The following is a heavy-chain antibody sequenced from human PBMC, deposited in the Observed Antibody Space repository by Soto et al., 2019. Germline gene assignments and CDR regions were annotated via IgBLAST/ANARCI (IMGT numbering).Heavy chain of an antibody. CDR2: MYGGGNT. CDR1: GFTVSNTY. CDR3: VGRTSYGVTHDY. J-gene: IGHJ4*02. D-gene: IGHD3-3*01. Sequence: EVQLVESGGGLIQPGGSLRLSCVASGFTVSNTYMSWVRQAPGKGLEWVSVMYGGGNTYYAESVKGRFTMSRDNSKNTLYLQMNSLRSEDTAVYYCVGRTSYGVTHDYWGQGTLVTVSS. V-gene: IGHV3-53*01.